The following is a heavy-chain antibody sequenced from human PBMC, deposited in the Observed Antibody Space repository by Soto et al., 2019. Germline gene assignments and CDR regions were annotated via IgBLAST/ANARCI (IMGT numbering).Heavy chain of an antibody. CDR1: GFTFSSYA. CDR2: ISYDGSNK. V-gene: IGHV3-30-3*01. Sequence: PGGSLRLSCAASGFTFSSYAMHWVRQAPGKGLEWVAVISYDGSNKYYADSVKGRFTISRDNSKNTLYLQMSSLRAEDTAVYYCARGRSCSSKSCYSPYYYGMDVWGQGTTVTVS. D-gene: IGHD2-2*01. J-gene: IGHJ6*02. CDR3: ARGRSCSSKSCYSPYYYGMDV.